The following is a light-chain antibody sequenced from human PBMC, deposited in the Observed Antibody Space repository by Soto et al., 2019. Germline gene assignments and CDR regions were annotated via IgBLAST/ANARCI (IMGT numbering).Light chain of an antibody. CDR1: QSVSSSY. J-gene: IGKJ1*01. CDR2: DAS. V-gene: IGKV3-20*01. CDR3: QQYVRSPPSWT. Sequence: ETVLTQSPATLSLSPGERATLSCRASQSVSSSYLAWYQQKPGPAPRLLIYDASSRATGIPCRFSGSGSGTDFTFTISRLVPEDFAVYYFQQYVRSPPSWTFGQGTKVEIK.